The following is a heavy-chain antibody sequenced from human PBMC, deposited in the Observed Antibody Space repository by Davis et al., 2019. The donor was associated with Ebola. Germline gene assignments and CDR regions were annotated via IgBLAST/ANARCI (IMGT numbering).Heavy chain of an antibody. V-gene: IGHV1-69*13. CDR3: AREGIAAAVSNYGMDV. J-gene: IGHJ6*02. CDR1: GGTFSSYA. CDR2: IIPIFGTA. D-gene: IGHD6-13*01. Sequence: SVQVSCKASGGTFSSYAISWVRQAPGQGLEWMGGIIPIFGTANYAQKFQGRVTITADESTSTAYMELSSLRSEDTAVYYCAREGIAAAVSNYGMDVWGQGTTVTVSS.